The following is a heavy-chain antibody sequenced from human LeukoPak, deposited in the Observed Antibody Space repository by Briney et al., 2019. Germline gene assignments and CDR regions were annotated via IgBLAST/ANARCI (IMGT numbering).Heavy chain of an antibody. D-gene: IGHD6-19*01. CDR1: GFTFDDYT. Sequence: GGSLRLSCAASGFTFDDYTMHWVRHAPGKGLEWVSLISWDGGSTYYADSVKGRFTISRDNSKNSLYLQMNSLRTEDTALYYCAKEEGASYSSGLDYWGQGTLVTVSS. J-gene: IGHJ4*02. CDR2: ISWDGGST. CDR3: AKEEGASYSSGLDY. V-gene: IGHV3-43*01.